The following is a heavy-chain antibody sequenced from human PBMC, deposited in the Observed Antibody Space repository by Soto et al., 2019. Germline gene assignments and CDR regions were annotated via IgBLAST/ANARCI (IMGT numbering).Heavy chain of an antibody. Sequence: SETLSLTCTVSGGSISSYYWSWIRQPPGKGLEWIGYIYYSGSTNYNPSLKSRVTISVDTSKNQFSLKLSSVTAADTAVYYCARDRRLGDAFDIWGQGTMVTGSS. CDR1: GGSISSYY. D-gene: IGHD7-27*01. J-gene: IGHJ3*02. CDR2: IYYSGST. V-gene: IGHV4-59*01. CDR3: ARDRRLGDAFDI.